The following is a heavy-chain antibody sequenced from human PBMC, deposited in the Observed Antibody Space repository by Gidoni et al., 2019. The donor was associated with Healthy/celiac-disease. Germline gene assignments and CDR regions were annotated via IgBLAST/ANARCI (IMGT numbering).Heavy chain of an antibody. CDR1: GFTFSSYA. D-gene: IGHD6-13*01. CDR3: AKEGRIAAAGTAAFDI. V-gene: IGHV3-23*01. Sequence: EVQLLASAGGLVQPGGSLRLSCAASGFTFSSYAMSWVRQAPGKRLEWVSAISGSGGSTYYADSVKGRFTISRDNSKNTLYLQMNSLRAEDTAVYYWAKEGRIAAAGTAAFDIWGQGTMVTVSS. J-gene: IGHJ3*02. CDR2: ISGSGGST.